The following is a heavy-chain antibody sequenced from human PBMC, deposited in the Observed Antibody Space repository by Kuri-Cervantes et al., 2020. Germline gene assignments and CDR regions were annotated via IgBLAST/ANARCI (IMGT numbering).Heavy chain of an antibody. CDR3: ASPPKGYYHDGSGYVG. Sequence: LTCAASGFSFSRDSMNWVRQAPGKGLEWVSYISSSSSTIYYADSVKGRFTISRDNAKNSLYLQMNSLRAEDTAVYYCASPPKGYYHDGSGYVGWGQGTLVTVSS. J-gene: IGHJ4*02. D-gene: IGHD3-22*01. V-gene: IGHV3-48*01. CDR1: GFSFSRDS. CDR2: ISSSSSTI.